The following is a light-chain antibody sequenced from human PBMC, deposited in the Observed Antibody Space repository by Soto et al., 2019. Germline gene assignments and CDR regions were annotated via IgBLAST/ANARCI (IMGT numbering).Light chain of an antibody. CDR3: QQRYTWPPYT. CDR2: DAT. J-gene: IGKJ2*01. V-gene: IGKV3-11*01. CDR1: QTVSSY. Sequence: EIVLTQSPATLSLSPGERATLSCRASQTVSSYLAWYQQKPGQAPRLLIYDATNRATGIPARFSGSGSGTEFTLTISSLEPEDVAVYYCQQRYTWPPYTFGQGTKLEIK.